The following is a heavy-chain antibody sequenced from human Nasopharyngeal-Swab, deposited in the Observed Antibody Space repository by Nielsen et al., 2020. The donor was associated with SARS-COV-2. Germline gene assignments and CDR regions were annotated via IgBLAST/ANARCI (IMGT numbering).Heavy chain of an antibody. D-gene: IGHD1-26*01. Sequence: WIRQSPSRGLEWLGRTYYRSKWYVDYAESVKSRIIINPDTSKNQFSLQLNSVTPEDTAVYYCARDEGAFNSRGQGTLVTVSS. V-gene: IGHV6-1*01. CDR2: TYYRSKWYV. J-gene: IGHJ4*02. CDR3: ARDEGAFNS.